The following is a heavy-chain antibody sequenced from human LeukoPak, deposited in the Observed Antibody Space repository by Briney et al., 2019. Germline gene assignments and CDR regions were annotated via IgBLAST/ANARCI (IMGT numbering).Heavy chain of an antibody. CDR2: INHNGGNT. D-gene: IGHD1-1*01. CDR1: GFTFSSFG. J-gene: IGHJ4*02. V-gene: IGHV3-23*01. CDR3: AKVYVWNEYYFDY. Sequence: GGSLRLSCAASGFTFSSFGMSWVRQAPGKGLEWVSTINHNGGNTYYADSVKGRFTISRDNSKNTLYLQMNSLRAEDTAVYYCAKVYVWNEYYFDYWGQGTLVTVSS.